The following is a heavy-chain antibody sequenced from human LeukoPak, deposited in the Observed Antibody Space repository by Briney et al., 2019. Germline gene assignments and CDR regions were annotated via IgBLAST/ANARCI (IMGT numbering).Heavy chain of an antibody. V-gene: IGHV5-51*01. CDR1: GYSFPNYW. Sequence: GESLKISCKGSGYSFPNYWIGWVRQMPGKGLEWMGIIYPGDSDTRYSPSFQGQVTISADKSISTAYLQWSSLKASDTAMYYCARSVPYDSSGYDAYYFDYWGQGTLVTVSS. D-gene: IGHD3-22*01. CDR3: ARSVPYDSSGYDAYYFDY. CDR2: IYPGDSDT. J-gene: IGHJ4*02.